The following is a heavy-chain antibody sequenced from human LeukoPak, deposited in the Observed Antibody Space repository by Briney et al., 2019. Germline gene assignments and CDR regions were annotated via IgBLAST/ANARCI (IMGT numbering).Heavy chain of an antibody. J-gene: IGHJ4*02. Sequence: SGGSLRLSCAASGFTFSDYYMSWIRQAPGKGLEWVSYISSSGRTIYYADSVKGRFTISRDNAKNSLYLQMNSLRAEDTAVYYCASRTDGSGSYSDYWGQGTLVTVSS. CDR2: ISSSGRTI. D-gene: IGHD3-10*01. V-gene: IGHV3-11*01. CDR1: GFTFSDYY. CDR3: ASRTDGSGSYSDY.